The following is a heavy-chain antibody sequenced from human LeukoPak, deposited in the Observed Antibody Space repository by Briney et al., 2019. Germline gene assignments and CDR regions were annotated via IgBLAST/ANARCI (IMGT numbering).Heavy chain of an antibody. CDR1: GGTFSSYA. Sequence: SVKVSCKASGGTFSSYAISWVRQAPGQGLEWMGGIIPIFGTANYAQKFQGRVTITADKSTSTAHMELSSLRSEDTAVYYCARWLGPDYYDKGYFDYWGQGTLVTVSS. CDR2: IIPIFGTA. J-gene: IGHJ4*02. V-gene: IGHV1-69*06. CDR3: ARWLGPDYYDKGYFDY. D-gene: IGHD3-22*01.